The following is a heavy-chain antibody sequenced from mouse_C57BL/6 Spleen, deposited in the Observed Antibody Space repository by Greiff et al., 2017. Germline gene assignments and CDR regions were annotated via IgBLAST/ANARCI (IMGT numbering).Heavy chain of an antibody. Sequence: QVQLQQPGAELVMPGASVKLSCKASGYTFTSSWMHWVKQRPGQGLAWIGEFDPSDSYTNYNQKFKGKSPLTVDKSASTAYMQLSSVTSEDSAVYYCARRYYGSSYGYFDVWGTGTTVTVAS. CDR3: ARRYYGSSYGYFDV. CDR1: GYTFTSSW. V-gene: IGHV1-69*01. CDR2: FDPSDSYT. D-gene: IGHD1-1*01. J-gene: IGHJ1*03.